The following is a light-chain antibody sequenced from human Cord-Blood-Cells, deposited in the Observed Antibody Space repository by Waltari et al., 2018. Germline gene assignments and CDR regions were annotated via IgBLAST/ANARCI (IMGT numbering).Light chain of an antibody. V-gene: IGKV3-11*01. Sequence: EIVWTQSPATLSLSPGERATLSCRASQSVSSYLAWYQQKPGQAPRLLIYDASNRATGIPARFSGSGSGTDFTLTISSREPEDFAVYYCQQRSNWITFGQGTRLEIK. CDR2: DAS. J-gene: IGKJ5*01. CDR3: QQRSNWIT. CDR1: QSVSSY.